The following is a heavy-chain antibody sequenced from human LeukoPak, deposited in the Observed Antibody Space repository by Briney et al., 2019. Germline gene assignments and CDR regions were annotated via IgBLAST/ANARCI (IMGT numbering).Heavy chain of an antibody. J-gene: IGHJ4*02. CDR2: TCAYSGNT. CDR3: ARSMDIVVEVAATPADY. D-gene: IGHD2-15*01. CDR1: GYTFTNYG. Sequence: ASVKVSFKASGYTFTNYGISWVRQGPEQGLEWMGWTCAYSGNTNYAQKLQGRVTMTTDTSTSTAYMELRSLRSDDTAVYYCARSMDIVVEVAATPADYWGQGTLVTVSS. V-gene: IGHV1-18*01.